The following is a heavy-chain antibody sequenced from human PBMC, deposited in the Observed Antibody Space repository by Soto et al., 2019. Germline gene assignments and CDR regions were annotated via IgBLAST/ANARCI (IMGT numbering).Heavy chain of an antibody. V-gene: IGHV3-48*02. CDR1: GFTFSSYS. D-gene: IGHD2-15*01. J-gene: IGHJ6*02. CDR3: ARDSTGYCSGGSCYSASYYGMDV. Sequence: GGSLRLSCAASGFTFSSYSINWVRQAPGKGLEWVSYISSSSSTIYYADSVKGRFTISRDNAKNSLYLQMNSLRDEDTAVYYCARDSTGYCSGGSCYSASYYGMDVWGQGTTVPVSS. CDR2: ISSSSSTI.